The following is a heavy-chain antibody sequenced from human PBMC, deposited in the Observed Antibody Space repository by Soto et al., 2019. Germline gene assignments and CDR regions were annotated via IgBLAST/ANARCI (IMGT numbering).Heavy chain of an antibody. V-gene: IGHV1-18*04. CDR3: AREKANEIYYYYGMDV. Sequence: ASVKVSCKASGYTFTSYGIGWVRQAPGQGLEWMGWISAYNGNTNYAQKLQGRVTMTTDTSTSTAYMELRSLRSDDTAVYYCAREKANEIYYYYGMDVWGQGTTVTVSS. D-gene: IGHD1-1*01. CDR1: GYTFTSYG. CDR2: ISAYNGNT. J-gene: IGHJ6*02.